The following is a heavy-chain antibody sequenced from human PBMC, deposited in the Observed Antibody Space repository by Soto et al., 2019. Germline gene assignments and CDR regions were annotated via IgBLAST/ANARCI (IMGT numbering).Heavy chain of an antibody. D-gene: IGHD6-19*01. V-gene: IGHV4-34*01. CDR2: INHSGST. J-gene: IGHJ4*02. CDR3: ATQQWGTFDY. Sequence: QVQLQQWGAGLLKTSETLSLTCAVYGGSFSGYYWSWIRQPPGKGLEWIGEINHSGSTNYNPSLKSRVTISVDTSKNQFSLKLSSVTAADTAVYYCATQQWGTFDYWGQGTLVTVSS. CDR1: GGSFSGYY.